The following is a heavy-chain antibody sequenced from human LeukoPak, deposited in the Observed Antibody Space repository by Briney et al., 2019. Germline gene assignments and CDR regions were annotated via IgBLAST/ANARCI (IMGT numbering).Heavy chain of an antibody. CDR2: IIAYSGNT. D-gene: IGHD3-16*01. J-gene: IGHJ4*02. V-gene: IGHV1-18*01. CDR1: GSTVTSYG. CDR3: ARGADTGSYGSLVYFDY. Sequence: GASVKVSCKASGSTVTSYGIIWARQAPGQSPEWRGLIIAYSGNTNFAQKLQGRVTMTTDTSTSTAYMELRSLRSDDTAVYFCARGADTGSYGSLVYFDYWGQGTLVTVSS.